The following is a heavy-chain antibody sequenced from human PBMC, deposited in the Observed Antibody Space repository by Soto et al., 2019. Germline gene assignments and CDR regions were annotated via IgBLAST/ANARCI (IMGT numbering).Heavy chain of an antibody. D-gene: IGHD6-19*01. J-gene: IGHJ4*02. Sequence: EVQLLGSGGGLVQPGGSLRLSCADSGCIFDTFDMSWVRQAPGKGLEWVSAIIGHNGRTYYADSVTGRFTIPKDNSNKTLYLKMNSLTVEDTAIYYCTKGAWLDDFCGQGVLVTVSS. CDR2: IIGHNGRT. V-gene: IGHV3-23*01. CDR1: GCIFDTFD. CDR3: TKGAWLDDF.